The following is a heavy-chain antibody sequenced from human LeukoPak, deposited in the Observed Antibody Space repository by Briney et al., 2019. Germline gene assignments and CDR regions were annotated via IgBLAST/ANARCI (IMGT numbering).Heavy chain of an antibody. CDR1: GFTFNSYA. J-gene: IGHJ4*02. D-gene: IGHD3-16*01. CDR3: AKDSQIDYDYVWGSVPHFDY. V-gene: IGHV3-23*01. Sequence: PGGSLRLSCAASGFTFNSYAMAWVRQAPGKGLEWVSAISASGGSNTYYADSVKGRFTISRDNSKNTLYLQMNSLRAEDTAVYYCAKDSQIDYDYVWGSVPHFDYWGQGTLVTVSS. CDR2: ISASGGSNT.